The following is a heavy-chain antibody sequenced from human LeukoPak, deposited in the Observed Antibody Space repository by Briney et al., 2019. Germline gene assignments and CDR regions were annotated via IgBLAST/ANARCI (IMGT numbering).Heavy chain of an antibody. V-gene: IGHV4-34*01. Sequence: SETLSLTCAVYGGSFSGYYWSWIRQPPGKGLEWIGEINHSGSTNYNPSLKSRVTISVDTSKNRFSLKLSSVTAADTAVYYCARGVSTYYYDSSGYLGYWGQGTLVTVSS. CDR3: ARGVSTYYYDSSGYLGY. J-gene: IGHJ4*02. CDR1: GGSFSGYY. CDR2: INHSGST. D-gene: IGHD3-22*01.